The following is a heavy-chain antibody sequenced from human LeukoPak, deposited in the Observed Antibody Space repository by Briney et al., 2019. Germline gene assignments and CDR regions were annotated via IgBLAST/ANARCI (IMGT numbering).Heavy chain of an antibody. Sequence: GGSLRLSCAASGFSFSDCAMSWGRQAPGRGLEWVSSISGSAGSTYYADSMKGRFTISRDNPKNTLHLEMNSLRADDTAIYYCTKGMATIRRHIDSWGQGTLVTVSS. D-gene: IGHD5-24*01. J-gene: IGHJ4*02. CDR2: ISGSAGST. CDR3: TKGMATIRRHIDS. V-gene: IGHV3-23*01. CDR1: GFSFSDCA.